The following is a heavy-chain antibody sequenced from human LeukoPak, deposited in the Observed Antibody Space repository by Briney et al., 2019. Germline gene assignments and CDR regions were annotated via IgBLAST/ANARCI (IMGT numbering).Heavy chain of an antibody. CDR2: SSSSSYI. CDR1: GFTFSSYS. V-gene: IGHV3-21*01. Sequence: GGSLRLSCAASGFTFSSYSMNWVRQAPGKGLEWVSSSSSSSYIYYADSVKGRFTISRDNAKNSLYLQMNSLRAEDTAVYYCARDLALGGQGTLVTVSS. CDR3: ARDLAL. J-gene: IGHJ4*02.